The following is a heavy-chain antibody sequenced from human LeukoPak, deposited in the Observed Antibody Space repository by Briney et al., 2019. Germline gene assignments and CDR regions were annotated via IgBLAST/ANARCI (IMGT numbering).Heavy chain of an antibody. CDR2: IIPIFGTA. D-gene: IGHD3-22*01. V-gene: IGHV1-69*13. CDR1: GGTFSSYA. CDR3: AKSAGAYYDSGFDP. J-gene: IGHJ5*02. Sequence: SVKVSCKAPGGTFSSYAISWVRQAPGQGLEWMGGIIPIFGTANYAQKFQGRVTITADESTSTAYMELSSLRSEDTAVYYCAKSAGAYYDSGFDPWGQGTLVTVSS.